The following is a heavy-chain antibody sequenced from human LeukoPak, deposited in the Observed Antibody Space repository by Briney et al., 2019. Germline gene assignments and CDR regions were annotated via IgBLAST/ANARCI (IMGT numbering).Heavy chain of an antibody. CDR3: ARHLMIVGRPIDP. D-gene: IGHD3-22*01. J-gene: IGHJ5*02. CDR1: GGTFSSYA. Sequence: SVKVSCKASGGTFSSYAISWVRQAPGQGLEWMGGIIPIFGTANYAQKFQGRVTITADESTSTAYMELSSLKASDTAMYYCARHLMIVGRPIDPWGQGTLVTVSS. CDR2: IIPIFGTA. V-gene: IGHV1-69*13.